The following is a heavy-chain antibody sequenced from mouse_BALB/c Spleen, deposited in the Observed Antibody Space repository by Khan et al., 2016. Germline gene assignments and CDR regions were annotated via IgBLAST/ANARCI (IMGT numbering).Heavy chain of an antibody. V-gene: IGHV5-17*02. J-gene: IGHJ2*01. CDR1: GFTFSSFG. Sequence: EVELVESGGGLVQPGGSRKLSCAASGFTFSSFGMHWVRPAPEKGLEWVAFISSGSSAIYYADTVKGRFTLSRDNPKNTLFLQMTSLRSGDTAMYYCGRGDYWGQGTTLTVSA. CDR3: GRGDY. CDR2: ISSGSSAI.